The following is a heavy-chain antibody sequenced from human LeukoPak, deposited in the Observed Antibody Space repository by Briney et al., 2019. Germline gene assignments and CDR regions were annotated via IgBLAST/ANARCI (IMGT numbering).Heavy chain of an antibody. V-gene: IGHV4-59*08. D-gene: IGHD2-15*01. CDR1: GDSIATYY. CDR3: ARRKGCSGGSCYGDTFDY. CDR2: ISYSGSP. Sequence: SETLSLTCSVSGDSIATYYWSWIRQPPGKRLEWIGYISYSGSPYYNPSLKSRVTMSVVTSKNKFSLKLSSVTAADTAVYYCARRKGCSGGSCYGDTFDYWGQGTLVTVSS. J-gene: IGHJ4*02.